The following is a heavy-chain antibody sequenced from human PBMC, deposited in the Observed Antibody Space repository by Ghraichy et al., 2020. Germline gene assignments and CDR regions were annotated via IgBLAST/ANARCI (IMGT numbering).Heavy chain of an antibody. CDR2: IIASGGST. CDR3: VKSGATVTDY. D-gene: IGHD4-17*01. CDR1: GFTFSNYA. V-gene: IGHV3-23*01. Sequence: GESLRLSCAASGFTFSNYAMTWVRQAPGKGLEWVSGIIASGGSTYYADSVKGRFTISRDNSNTLYLQMNSLRAEDTAVYYCVKSGATVTDYWGQGTLVTVSS. J-gene: IGHJ4*02.